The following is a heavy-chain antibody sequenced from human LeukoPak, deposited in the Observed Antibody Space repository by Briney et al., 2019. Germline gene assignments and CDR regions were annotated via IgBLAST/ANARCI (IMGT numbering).Heavy chain of an antibody. D-gene: IGHD6-13*01. CDR2: ISSSSSTI. J-gene: IGHJ4*02. CDR3: AREGSWGYDY. Sequence: GGSLRLSCAASGFTFSSFGMNWVRQAPGKGLEWVSYISSSSSTIYYADSVKGRFTISRDNAKNSLYLQMNSLRAEDTAVYYCAREGSWGYDYWGQGTLVTVSS. CDR1: GFTFSSFG. V-gene: IGHV3-48*04.